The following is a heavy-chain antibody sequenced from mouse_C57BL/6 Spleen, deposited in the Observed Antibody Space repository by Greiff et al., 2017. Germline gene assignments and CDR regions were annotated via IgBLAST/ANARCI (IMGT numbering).Heavy chain of an antibody. Sequence: EVQLQQSGPELVKPGASVKMSCKASGYTFTDYNMHWVKQSHGKSLEWIGYINPNNGGTSYNQKFKGKATLTVNKSSSTAYMELRSLTSEDSAVYYCARQGYDDAYFDYWGQGTTLTVSS. CDR3: ARQGYDDAYFDY. CDR2: INPNNGGT. D-gene: IGHD2-4*01. V-gene: IGHV1-22*01. CDR1: GYTFTDYN. J-gene: IGHJ2*01.